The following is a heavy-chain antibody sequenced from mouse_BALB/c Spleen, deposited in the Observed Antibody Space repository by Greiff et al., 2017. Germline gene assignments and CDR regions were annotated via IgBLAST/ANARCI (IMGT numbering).Heavy chain of an antibody. D-gene: IGHD3-3*01. V-gene: IGHV5-17*02. CDR2: ISSGSSTI. CDR1: GFTFSSFG. CDR3: ARGDWDY. J-gene: IGHJ2*01. Sequence: EVKVVESGGGLVQPGGSRKLSCAASGFTFSSFGMHWVRQAPENGLEWVAYISSGSSTIYYADTVKGRFTISRDNPKNTLFLQMTSLRSEDTAMYYCARGDWDYWGQGTTLTVSS.